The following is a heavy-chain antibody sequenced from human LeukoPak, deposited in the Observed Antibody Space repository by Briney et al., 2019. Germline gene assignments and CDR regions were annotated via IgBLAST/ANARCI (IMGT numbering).Heavy chain of an antibody. Sequence: GGSLRLSCAASGFSVSNNYMSWVRQAPGKGLEWVSVIYSDGSTFYADSVKGRSTISRDNSKNTLYLQMNSLRAEDTAVYYCASDSYSPEYFQHWGQGTLVTVSS. V-gene: IGHV3-66*01. CDR2: IYSDGST. CDR1: GFSVSNNY. D-gene: IGHD2-15*01. CDR3: ASDSYSPEYFQH. J-gene: IGHJ1*01.